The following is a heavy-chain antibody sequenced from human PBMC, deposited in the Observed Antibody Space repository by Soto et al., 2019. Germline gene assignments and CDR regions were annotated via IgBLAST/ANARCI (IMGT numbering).Heavy chain of an antibody. J-gene: IGHJ6*02. CDR2: IYYSGST. V-gene: IGHV4-59*01. Sequence: SETLSLTCTVSGGSISSYYWSWIRQPPGKGLEWIGYIYYSGSTNYNPSLKSRVTISVDTSKNQFSLKLSSVTAADTAVYYCARGPNYYGSGSYDDYYYYYGMDVWGQGTTVTVSS. CDR1: GGSISSYY. D-gene: IGHD3-10*01. CDR3: ARGPNYYGSGSYDDYYYYYGMDV.